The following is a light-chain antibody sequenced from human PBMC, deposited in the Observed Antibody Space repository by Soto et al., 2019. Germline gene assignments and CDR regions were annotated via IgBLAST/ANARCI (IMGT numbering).Light chain of an antibody. Sequence: EIVLTQSPGTLSVSPGERVTLSCRASQNINSNYFAWYQQKPGQAPRLLIHGALNRAAGIPDRFSGSGSGTDFTLTISRLEPADFAVYYCQQYDRSPMYTFGQGTKLEIK. J-gene: IGKJ2*01. CDR1: QNINSNY. CDR3: QQYDRSPMYT. V-gene: IGKV3-20*01. CDR2: GAL.